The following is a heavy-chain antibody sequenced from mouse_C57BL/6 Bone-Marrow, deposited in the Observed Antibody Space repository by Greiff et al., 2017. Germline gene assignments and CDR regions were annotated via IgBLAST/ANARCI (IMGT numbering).Heavy chain of an antibody. D-gene: IGHD2-2*01. V-gene: IGHV3-6*01. CDR3: ARAGGRLWLPWFAY. Sequence: EVKLQESGPGLVKPSQSLSLTCSVTGYSITSGYYWNWIRQFPGNKLEWMGYISYDGSNNYNPSLKNRISITRDTSKNQFFLKLNSVTTEDTATYYCARAGGRLWLPWFAYWGQGTLVTVSA. CDR1: GYSITSGYY. J-gene: IGHJ3*01. CDR2: ISYDGSN.